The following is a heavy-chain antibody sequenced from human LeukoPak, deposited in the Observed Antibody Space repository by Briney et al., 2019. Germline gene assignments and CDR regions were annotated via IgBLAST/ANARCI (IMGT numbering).Heavy chain of an antibody. CDR2: INAGNGNT. D-gene: IGHD6-6*01. Sequence: ASVKVSCKASGYTFTSYAIHWVRQAPGQRLEWMGWINAGNGNTKYSQKFQGRVTITRDTSASTAYMELSSLRSEDTAVYYCASPSQYYYGMDVWGQGTTVTVSS. J-gene: IGHJ6*02. V-gene: IGHV1-3*01. CDR1: GYTFTSYA. CDR3: ASPSQYYYGMDV.